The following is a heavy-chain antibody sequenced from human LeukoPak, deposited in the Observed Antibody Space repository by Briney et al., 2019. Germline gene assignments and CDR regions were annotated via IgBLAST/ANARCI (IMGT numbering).Heavy chain of an antibody. J-gene: IGHJ4*02. CDR1: GGSISSSSYY. CDR2: IYYSGST. Sequence: PSETLSLTCTVSGGSISSSSYYWGWIRQPPGKGLEWIGSIYYSGSTYYNPSLKSRVTISVDTSKNQFSLKLSSVTAADTAVYYCARDGEDYWGQGTLVTVSS. CDR3: ARDGEDY. D-gene: IGHD3-10*01. V-gene: IGHV4-39*07.